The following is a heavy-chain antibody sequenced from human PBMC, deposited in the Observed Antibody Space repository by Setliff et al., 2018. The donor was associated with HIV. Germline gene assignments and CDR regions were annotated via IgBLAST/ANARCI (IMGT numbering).Heavy chain of an antibody. V-gene: IGHV4-34*01. J-gene: IGHJ3*02. Sequence: PSETLSLTCAVYVGSFSGHYWIWIRQPPGKGLEWIGEANPSGSTKYNPSLKSRVTISVDRSKNQFSLKLTSVTAADTAVYYCARDLHANFHVIEIWGPGTMVTVSS. CDR2: ANPSGST. D-gene: IGHD3-16*02. CDR1: VGSFSGHY. CDR3: ARDLHANFHVIEI.